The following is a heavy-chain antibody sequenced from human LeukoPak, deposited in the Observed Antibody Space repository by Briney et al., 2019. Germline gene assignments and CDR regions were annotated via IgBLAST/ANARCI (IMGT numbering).Heavy chain of an antibody. V-gene: IGHV4-38-2*02. CDR1: GYSISSGYY. D-gene: IGHD1-26*01. CDR2: INHSGST. J-gene: IGHJ4*02. CDR3: ARGGPSGSHTAY. Sequence: SETLSLTCTVSGYSISSGYYWGWLRQPPGKRLEGIGSINHSGSTYYNPSLRSRVTISVDTSKNQFSLKLSSVTAADTAVYSCARGGPSGSHTAYWGQGTLVTVSS.